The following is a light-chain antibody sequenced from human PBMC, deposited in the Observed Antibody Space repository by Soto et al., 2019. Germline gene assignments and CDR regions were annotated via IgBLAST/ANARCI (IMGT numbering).Light chain of an antibody. Sequence: EIVLTQSPDTLSLFPGERATLSCRASQSVSSTYLAWYLQKPGQAPRPLISAASSRATGTPDRFSGSGSGTDFTLTISRLEPEDFAVYYCQQYGSSRWTFGQGTKVEIK. CDR3: QQYGSSRWT. J-gene: IGKJ1*01. CDR1: QSVSSTY. V-gene: IGKV3-20*01. CDR2: AAS.